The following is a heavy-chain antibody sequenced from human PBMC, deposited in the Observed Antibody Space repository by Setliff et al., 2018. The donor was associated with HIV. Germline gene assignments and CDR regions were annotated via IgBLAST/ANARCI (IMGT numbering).Heavy chain of an antibody. Sequence: PSETLSLTCAVSGYPISSGFYWGWVRQAPGKGLEWVAVMNSDGTTYYGDSVQGRFTISRDNSINIVYLHMNSLIADDTAIYYCASGYVEYHYDSSGYFTFDYWGQGTLVTVSS. D-gene: IGHD3-22*01. CDR1: GYPISSGFY. CDR3: ASGYVEYHYDSSGYFTFDY. CDR2: MNSDGTT. J-gene: IGHJ4*02. V-gene: IGHV3-53*01.